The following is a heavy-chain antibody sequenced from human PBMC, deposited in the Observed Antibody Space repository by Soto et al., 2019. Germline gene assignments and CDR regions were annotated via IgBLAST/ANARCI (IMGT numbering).Heavy chain of an antibody. V-gene: IGHV3-23*01. CDR2: ISGSGGST. D-gene: IGHD6-6*01. CDR1: GFTFSTYA. CDR3: IAARPGSKIPYYYYYGMDV. J-gene: IGHJ6*02. Sequence: PGGSLRLSCAASGFTFSTYAMSWVRQAPGKGLEWVSAISGSGGSTYYADSVKGRFTISRDNSKNTLYLQMNSLRAEDTAVYYCIAARPGSKIPYYYYYGMDVWGQGTTVTVSS.